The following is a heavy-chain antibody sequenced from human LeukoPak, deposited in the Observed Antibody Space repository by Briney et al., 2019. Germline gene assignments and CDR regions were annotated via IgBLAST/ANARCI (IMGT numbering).Heavy chain of an antibody. CDR2: ISAYNGNT. D-gene: IGHD1-26*01. J-gene: IGHJ3*02. CDR1: GYTFTSYG. Sequence: ASVKVSCKASGYTFTSYGIIWVRQAPGQGLEWMGWISAYNGNTNYAPKLQGRVTMTTDTSTSTAYMDLRKLKSDDTAVYYCARDLAELLRNNDAFDIWGQGTMVTVSS. V-gene: IGHV1-18*01. CDR3: ARDLAELLRNNDAFDI.